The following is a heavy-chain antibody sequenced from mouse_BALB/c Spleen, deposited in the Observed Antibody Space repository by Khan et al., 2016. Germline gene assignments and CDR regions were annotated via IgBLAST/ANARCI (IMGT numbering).Heavy chain of an antibody. CDR3: AREPYAMDY. V-gene: IGHV9-4*02. J-gene: IGHJ4*01. CDR1: GYTFTTAG. CDR2: INTHSGVL. Sequence: LVESGPELKKPGETVRISCKASGYTFTTAGMQWVQKMPGKGLKWIGWINTHSGVLTYAEDFKGRFAFSLETSASTAYLQISNLKNEDTATYFCAREPYAMDYWGQGTSVTVSS. D-gene: IGHD6-1*01.